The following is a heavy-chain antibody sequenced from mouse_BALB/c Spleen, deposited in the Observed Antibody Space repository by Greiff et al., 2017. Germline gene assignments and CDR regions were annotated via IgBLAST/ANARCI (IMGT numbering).Heavy chain of an antibody. CDR3: TTDYGNYLDY. Sequence: EVNVVESGGGLVQPGGSMKLSCVASGFTFSNYWMNWVRQSPEKGLEWVAEIRLKSNNYATHYAESVKGRFTISRDDSKSSVYLQMNNLRAEDTGIYYCTTDYGNYLDYWGQGTTLTVSS. V-gene: IGHV6-6*02. D-gene: IGHD2-1*01. J-gene: IGHJ2*01. CDR2: IRLKSNNYAT. CDR1: GFTFSNYW.